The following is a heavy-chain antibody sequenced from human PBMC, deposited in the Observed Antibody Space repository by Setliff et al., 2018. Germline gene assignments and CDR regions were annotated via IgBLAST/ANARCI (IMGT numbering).Heavy chain of an antibody. D-gene: IGHD3-3*01. Sequence: VSCKASGYTFTSYAMNWVRQAPGQGLEWMGWINTNTGNPTYAQGFTGRFVFSLDTSVSTAYLQISSLKAEDTAVYYCARGPLHYDFWSGYYTVSWFDPWGQGTLGTVSS. CDR2: INTNTGNP. CDR3: ARGPLHYDFWSGYYTVSWFDP. J-gene: IGHJ5*02. V-gene: IGHV7-4-1*02. CDR1: GYTFTSYA.